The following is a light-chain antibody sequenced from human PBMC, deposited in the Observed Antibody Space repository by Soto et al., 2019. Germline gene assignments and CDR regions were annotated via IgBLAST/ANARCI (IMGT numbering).Light chain of an antibody. J-gene: IGKJ3*01. CDR3: QQRSQRSEGFT. CDR1: QSVSSY. CDR2: DAS. V-gene: IGKV3-11*01. Sequence: EIVLTQSPATLSSSPGERATLSCRASQSVSSYLAWYQQKPGQAPRLLIYDASNRATGIPARFSGSGSGTDFTLTISSLEPEDFAVYDCQQRSQRSEGFTFGPGTKVDIK.